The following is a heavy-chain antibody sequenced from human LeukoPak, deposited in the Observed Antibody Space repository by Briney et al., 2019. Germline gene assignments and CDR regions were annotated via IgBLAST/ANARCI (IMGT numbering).Heavy chain of an antibody. CDR1: GFTGSSND. V-gene: IGHV3-53*01. J-gene: IGHJ4*02. D-gene: IGHD6-13*01. Sequence: GGSLRLSCAASGFTGSSNDMSWVRKAPGKGLEWVSVIYSGGGTDYADSVKGRFTISRDKTTLYLQMNSLRAEDTAVYYCARDAAPAYWGQGTLVTVSS. CDR3: ARDAAPAY. CDR2: IYSGGGT.